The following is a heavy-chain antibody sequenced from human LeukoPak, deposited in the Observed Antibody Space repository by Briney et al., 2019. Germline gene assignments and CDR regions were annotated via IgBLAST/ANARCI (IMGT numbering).Heavy chain of an antibody. J-gene: IGHJ4*02. CDR3: ARIKSGGTDCSSTGCPFDY. D-gene: IGHD2-2*01. CDR2: IYNSGST. Sequence: SETLSLTCTVSGGSISGGSISSYYWSWIRQSPGKGLEWIGYIYNSGSTNYNPSLKSRVTISVDTSKNQFSLKLSSVTAADTAVYYCARIKSGGTDCSSTGCPFDYWGQGTLVTVSS. CDR1: GGSISGGSISSYY. V-gene: IGHV4-61*01.